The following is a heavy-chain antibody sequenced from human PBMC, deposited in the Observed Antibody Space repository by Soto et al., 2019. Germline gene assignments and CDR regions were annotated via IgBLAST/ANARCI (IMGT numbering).Heavy chain of an antibody. CDR3: ARVATHYCSGTSRYYDGVWIDY. D-gene: IGHD2-2*01. V-gene: IGHV4-59*01. CDR2: IYSNGYS. Sequence: PSSSXSLTGTVGVWCSIIYYCSLIRHPPGKGLELIAYIYSNGYSTYNPSLKSRVTISMDTSKNQFSLKLTSVTAAETAVYYCARVATHYCSGTSRYYDGVWIDYCGQRTLV. CDR1: VWCSIIYY. J-gene: IGHJ4*02.